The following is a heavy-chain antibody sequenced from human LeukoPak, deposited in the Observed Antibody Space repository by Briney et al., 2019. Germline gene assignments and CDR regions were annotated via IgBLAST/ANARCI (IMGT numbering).Heavy chain of an antibody. D-gene: IGHD3-10*01. J-gene: IGHJ4*02. CDR3: ARDRVWFGETLDY. CDR1: GFTFSDYW. CDR2: INQDGSEK. V-gene: IGHV3-7*05. Sequence: PGGSLRLSCAASGFTFSDYWMSWVRQPPGKGLEWVANINQDGSEKFYVDSVKGRFTVSRDNAKNSLYLQMNSLRADDTAVYYCARDRVWFGETLDYWGQGTLVTVSS.